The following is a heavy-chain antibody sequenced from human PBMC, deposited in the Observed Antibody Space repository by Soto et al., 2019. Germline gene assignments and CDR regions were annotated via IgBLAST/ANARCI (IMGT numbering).Heavy chain of an antibody. D-gene: IGHD3-22*01. Sequence: EVQLVESGGGLVKPGGSLRLSCAASGFTFSSYSMNWVRQAPGKGLEWVSSISSSSSYIYYADSVKGRFTISRDNAKNTLYLQMNSLRAEDTAVYYCARAPYYYDSSGYWASWGQGTLVTVSS. CDR3: ARAPYYYDSSGYWAS. J-gene: IGHJ5*02. CDR1: GFTFSSYS. CDR2: ISSSSSYI. V-gene: IGHV3-21*01.